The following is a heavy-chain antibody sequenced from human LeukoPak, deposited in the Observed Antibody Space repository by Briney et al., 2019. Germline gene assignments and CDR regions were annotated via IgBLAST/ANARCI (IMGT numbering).Heavy chain of an antibody. J-gene: IGHJ3*02. CDR3: AREPPGNDYGDYGGTGAFDI. CDR1: GGTFSSYA. CDR2: IIPIFGTA. V-gene: IGHV1-69*05. Sequence: SVTVSCKASGGTFSSYAISWVRQAPGQGLEWMGRIIPIFGTANYAQKFQGRVKITTDGSTSTAYMELSSLRSEDTAVYYCAREPPGNDYGDYGGTGAFDIWGQGTMVTVSS. D-gene: IGHD4-17*01.